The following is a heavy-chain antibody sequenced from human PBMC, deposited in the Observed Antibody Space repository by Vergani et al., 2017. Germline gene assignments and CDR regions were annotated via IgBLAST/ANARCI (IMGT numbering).Heavy chain of an antibody. CDR1: GFTFSSYG. D-gene: IGHD2-2*01. Sequence: VQLVESGGGLVKPGRSLRLSCAASGFTFSSYGMHWVRQAPGKGLEWVAVIWYDGSNKYYADSVKGRFTISRDNSKNTLYLQMNSLRAEDTAVYYCARDPYIVVVPALYYYYGMDVWGQGTTVTVSS. CDR3: ARDPYIVVVPALYYYYGMDV. CDR2: IWYDGSNK. V-gene: IGHV3-33*01. J-gene: IGHJ6*02.